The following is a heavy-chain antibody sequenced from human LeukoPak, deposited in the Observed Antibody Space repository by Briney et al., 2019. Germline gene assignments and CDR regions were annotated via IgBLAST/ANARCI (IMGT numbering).Heavy chain of an antibody. V-gene: IGHV3-11*01. CDR2: ISSSGSTI. D-gene: IGHD5-24*01. CDR3: AKSGYSRFDY. J-gene: IGHJ4*02. CDR1: GFTFTDYY. Sequence: PGGSLRLSCAASGFTFTDYYMSWIRQAPGKGLEWLSYISSSGSTIYYADSVKGRFTISRDNSKNTLYLQMNSLRADDTAVYYCAKSGYSRFDYWGQGTLVTVSS.